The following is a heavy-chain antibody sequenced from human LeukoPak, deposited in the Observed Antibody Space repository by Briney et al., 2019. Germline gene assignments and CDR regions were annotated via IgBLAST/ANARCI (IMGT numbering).Heavy chain of an antibody. CDR3: AKDNHKYSSSWYWYRGGWKTRTYYFDY. Sequence: HTGGSLRLSCAASGFTFDDYAMHWVRQAPGKGLEWVSLISGDGGSTYYADSVKGRFTISRDNSKNSLYLQMNSLRTEDTALYYCAKDNHKYSSSWYWYRGGWKTRTYYFDYWGQGTLVTVSS. CDR2: ISGDGGST. J-gene: IGHJ4*02. V-gene: IGHV3-43*02. CDR1: GFTFDDYA. D-gene: IGHD6-13*01.